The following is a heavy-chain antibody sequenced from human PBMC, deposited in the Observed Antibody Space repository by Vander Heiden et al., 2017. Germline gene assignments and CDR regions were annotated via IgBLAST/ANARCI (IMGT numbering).Heavy chain of an antibody. Sequence: QVQLVESGGGVVQPGRSLRLSCAASGFTSSSYGMHWVRQAPGKGLEWVAVIWYDGSNKYYADSVKGRFTISRDNSKNTLYLQMNSLRAEDTAVYYCAREGSSSSAEYYYYGMDVWGQGTTVTVSS. CDR2: IWYDGSNK. V-gene: IGHV3-33*01. D-gene: IGHD6-6*01. CDR3: AREGSSSSAEYYYYGMDV. J-gene: IGHJ6*02. CDR1: GFTSSSYG.